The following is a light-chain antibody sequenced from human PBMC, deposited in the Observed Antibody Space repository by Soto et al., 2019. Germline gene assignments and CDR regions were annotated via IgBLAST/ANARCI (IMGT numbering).Light chain of an antibody. CDR3: QQYNNWPPWT. V-gene: IGKV3-15*01. CDR2: GAS. CDR1: QSVGSN. Sequence: EIVMTQSPDTLSVSPGERATLSCRASQSVGSNLAWYQQKPGQAPRLLIYGASTRATGIPARFSGSGSGTDFTLTISSLQSGDFAIYYCQQYNNWPPWTFGQGTKVEIK. J-gene: IGKJ1*01.